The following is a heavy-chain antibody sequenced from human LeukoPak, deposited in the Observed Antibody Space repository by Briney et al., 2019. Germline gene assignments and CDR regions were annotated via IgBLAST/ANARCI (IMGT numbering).Heavy chain of an antibody. Sequence: PGGSLRLTCAGSGFSSSNYAMSWVRLARGKGLEWVSSITSSGDDTFYAVSVKGRFTISRDNSWDTVFLQMNSLRAGDTAVYYCAFDWGFDYWGQGTLVTVSS. CDR1: GFSSSNYA. CDR3: AFDWGFDY. J-gene: IGHJ4*02. CDR2: ITSSGDDT. D-gene: IGHD3-16*01. V-gene: IGHV3-23*01.